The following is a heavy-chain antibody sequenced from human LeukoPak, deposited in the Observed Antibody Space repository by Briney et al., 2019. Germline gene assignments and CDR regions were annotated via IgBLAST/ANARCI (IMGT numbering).Heavy chain of an antibody. Sequence: GASVKVSCKASGYTFTSYGISWVRQAPGQGLEWMGWISAYNGNTNYAQKLQGRVTITTDESTSTAYMELSSLRSEDTAVYYCARVHTNFWSGYGRSITHRPTYYYYYMDVWGKGTTVTVSS. D-gene: IGHD3-3*01. CDR1: GYTFTSYG. J-gene: IGHJ6*03. CDR2: ISAYNGNT. CDR3: ARVHTNFWSGYGRSITHRPTYYYYYMDV. V-gene: IGHV1-18*01.